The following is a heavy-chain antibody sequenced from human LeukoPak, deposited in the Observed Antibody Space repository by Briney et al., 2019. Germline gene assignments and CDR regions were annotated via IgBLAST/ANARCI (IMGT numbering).Heavy chain of an antibody. J-gene: IGHJ4*02. CDR2: IIPMFGTA. D-gene: IGHD6-13*01. Sequence: SVKVSCKASGGTFISYAISWVRQAPGQGLEWMGGIIPMFGTANYAQKFQGRVTITADESTSTAYMELSSLRSEDTAVYYCARGNVAAAGRYYFDYWGQGALVTVSS. CDR3: ARGNVAAAGRYYFDY. V-gene: IGHV1-69*01. CDR1: GGTFISYA.